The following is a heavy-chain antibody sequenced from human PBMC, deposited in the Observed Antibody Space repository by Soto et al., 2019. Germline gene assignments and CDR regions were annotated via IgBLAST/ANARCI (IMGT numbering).Heavy chain of an antibody. V-gene: IGHV3-30-3*01. D-gene: IGHD3-16*01. Sequence: QVQLVESGGGVVQPGRSLRLSCAASGFTFSSYAMHWVRQAPGKGLEWVAVISYDGSNKYYADSVKGRFTISRDNSKNTQYLQMNSLRAEDTAVYYCARGGGVNYYGMDVWGQGTTVTVSS. CDR1: GFTFSSYA. J-gene: IGHJ6*02. CDR3: ARGGGVNYYGMDV. CDR2: ISYDGSNK.